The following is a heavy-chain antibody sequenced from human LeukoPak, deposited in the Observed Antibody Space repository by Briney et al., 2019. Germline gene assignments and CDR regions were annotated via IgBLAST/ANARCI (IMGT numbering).Heavy chain of an antibody. V-gene: IGHV1-24*01. J-gene: IGHJ4*02. CDR1: GYTLTELS. Sequence: AAVKVSCKVSGYTLTELSMHWVRQAPGKGLEWMGGFDPEDGETIYAQKFQGRVTMTEDTSTDTAYMELSSLRSEDTAVYYCATANDYSNSDFDYWGQGTLVTVSS. CDR2: FDPEDGET. D-gene: IGHD4-11*01. CDR3: ATANDYSNSDFDY.